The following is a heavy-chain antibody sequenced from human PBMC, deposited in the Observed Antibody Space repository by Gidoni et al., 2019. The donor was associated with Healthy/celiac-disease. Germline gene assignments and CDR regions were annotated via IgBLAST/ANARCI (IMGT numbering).Heavy chain of an antibody. J-gene: IGHJ4*02. CDR2: IIPIFGTA. D-gene: IGHD3-22*01. CDR1: GGPCSSYA. CDR3: ARSAYYYDSSGAFDY. V-gene: IGHV1-69*01. Sequence: VQLVQSGAEVKKPGSSVKFSCKPYGGPCSSYAISWVRKDPGQGLEWMGGIIPIFGTANYAQKFQGRVTITADESTSTAYMELSSLRSEDTAVYYCARSAYYYDSSGAFDYWGQGTLVTVSS.